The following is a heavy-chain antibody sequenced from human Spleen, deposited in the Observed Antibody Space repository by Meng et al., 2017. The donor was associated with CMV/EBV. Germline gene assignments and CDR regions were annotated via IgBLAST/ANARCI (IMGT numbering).Heavy chain of an antibody. J-gene: IGHJ6*02. V-gene: IGHV3-33*06. D-gene: IGHD6-6*01. Sequence: LSLTCTTSGFTLSSYGMHWVRQAPVKGLEWVAVLWSDGMKRYYGDSVKGRFTISRDNSKKTVYLQMNSLRAEDTAVYYCAKDFAALATYYYGMDVWSQGTTVTVSS. CDR1: GFTLSSYG. CDR2: LWSDGMKR. CDR3: AKDFAALATYYYGMDV.